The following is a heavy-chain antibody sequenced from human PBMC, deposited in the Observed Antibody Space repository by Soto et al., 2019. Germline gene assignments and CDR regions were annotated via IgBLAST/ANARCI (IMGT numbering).Heavy chain of an antibody. CDR3: ARGGYSGYDSYGVDY. Sequence: GGSLRLSCAASGFTFSSYSMNWVRQAPGKGLEWVSSISRSSSYTYYADSVKGRFTISRDNAKNSLYLQMNSLRVEDTAVYYCARGGYSGYDSYGVDYWGQGTLVTVSS. CDR2: ISRSSSYT. J-gene: IGHJ4*02. V-gene: IGHV3-21*01. D-gene: IGHD5-12*01. CDR1: GFTFSSYS.